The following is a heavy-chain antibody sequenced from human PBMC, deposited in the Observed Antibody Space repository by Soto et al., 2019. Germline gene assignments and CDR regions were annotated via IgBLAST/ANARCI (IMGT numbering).Heavy chain of an antibody. D-gene: IGHD2-2*01. V-gene: IGHV3-23*01. J-gene: IGHJ4*02. Sequence: GGYLRLCGADSGFTFTNYAMTWVCTTQGEGFEFVSAFSGSVANTYYADSVKVRFSIYIDNNKHTLYLKMNMLRDEDTAVYYCAKDRPMDCCGQGTWFTVSS. CDR2: FSGSVANT. CDR1: GFTFTNYA. CDR3: AKDRPMDC.